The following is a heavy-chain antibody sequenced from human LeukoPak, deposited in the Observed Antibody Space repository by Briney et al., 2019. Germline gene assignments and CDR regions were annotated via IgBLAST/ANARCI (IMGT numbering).Heavy chain of an antibody. Sequence: MSSETLSLTCAVYGGSFSGYYWSWIRQPPGKGLEWIGEINHSGSTNYNPSLKSRVTISVDTSKNQFSLKLSSVTAADTAVYYCARVSGRRSGWDYWGQGTLVTVSS. V-gene: IGHV4-34*01. CDR3: ARVSGRRSGWDY. CDR2: INHSGST. CDR1: GGSFSGYY. D-gene: IGHD6-19*01. J-gene: IGHJ4*02.